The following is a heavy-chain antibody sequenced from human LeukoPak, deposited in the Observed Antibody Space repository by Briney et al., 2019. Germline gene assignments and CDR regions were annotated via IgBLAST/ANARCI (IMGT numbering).Heavy chain of an antibody. V-gene: IGHV4-30-2*01. Sequence: SETLSLTCVVSGGSISSGGYSWSWIRQPPGKGLEWIGYIYHSGSTYYNPSLKSRVTISVDRSKNQFSLKLSSVTAADTAVYYCARVVVQLWSQFDYWGQGTLVTVSS. J-gene: IGHJ4*02. CDR1: GGSISSGGYS. CDR3: ARVVVQLWSQFDY. D-gene: IGHD5-18*01. CDR2: IYHSGST.